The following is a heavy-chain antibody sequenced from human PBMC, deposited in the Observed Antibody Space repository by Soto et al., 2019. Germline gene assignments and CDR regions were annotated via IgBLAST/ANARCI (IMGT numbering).Heavy chain of an antibody. CDR2: IYPGDSDT. J-gene: IGHJ6*02. V-gene: IGHV5-51*01. CDR3: SRGRYGSGSYSRPMEV. D-gene: IGHD3-10*01. CDR1: GYSFTSYG. Sequence: PGESLKISCKGSGYSFTSYGIGWVRQKPGKGLEWMGVIYPGDSDTRYSPSFQGQVTISADKSISTAYLQWSSLKASDTAMYYCSRGRYGSGSYSRPMEVWGQGTTVTVSS.